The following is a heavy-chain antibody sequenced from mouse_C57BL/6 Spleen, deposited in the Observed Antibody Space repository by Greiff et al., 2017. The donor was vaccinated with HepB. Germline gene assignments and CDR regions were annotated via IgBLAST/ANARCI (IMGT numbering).Heavy chain of an antibody. CDR2: IHPNSGST. J-gene: IGHJ2*01. CDR3: AREGDGYPHFDY. V-gene: IGHV1-64*01. CDR1: GYTFTSYW. D-gene: IGHD2-3*01. Sequence: QVQLKQPGAELVKPGASVKLSCKASGYTFTSYWMHWVKQRPGQGLEWIGMIHPNSGSTNYNEKFKSKATLTVDKSSSTAYMQLSSLTSEDSAVYYCAREGDGYPHFDYWGQGTTLTVSS.